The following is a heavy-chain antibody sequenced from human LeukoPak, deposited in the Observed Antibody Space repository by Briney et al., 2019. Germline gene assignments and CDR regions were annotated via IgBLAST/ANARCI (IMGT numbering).Heavy chain of an antibody. CDR2: NHISWTT. J-gene: IGHJ5*02. V-gene: IGHV4-4*07. CDR3: TRGDYYDGGGRNWFDP. Sequence: SDTLSLTCTVSGGSMNSHYWSFIRQPSGKGLECIGRNHISWTTYYNPSLKSRLTMSVDTSKNQFSMRLTSVTAADTAVYYCTRGDYYDGGGRNWFDPWGQGTLVTVSS. CDR1: GGSMNSHY. D-gene: IGHD3-16*01.